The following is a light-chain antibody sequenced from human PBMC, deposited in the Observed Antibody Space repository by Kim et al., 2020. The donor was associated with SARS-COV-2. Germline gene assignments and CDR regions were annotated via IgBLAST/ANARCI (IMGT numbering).Light chain of an antibody. Sequence: DIQMTQSPSSLSTSVGYRVTITCRASQNINSYLNWYEQKPGKAPKLLIYAASSLKSGVPSRFSGSGSGTEFTLTITSLQPEDFATYYCQQSYRTPYTFGQGTKLEI. CDR3: QQSYRTPYT. CDR1: QNINSY. CDR2: AAS. J-gene: IGKJ2*01. V-gene: IGKV1-39*01.